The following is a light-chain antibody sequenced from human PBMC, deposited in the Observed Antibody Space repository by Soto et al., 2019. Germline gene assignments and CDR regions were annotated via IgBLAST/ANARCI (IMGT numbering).Light chain of an antibody. CDR2: DVS. J-gene: IGLJ1*01. V-gene: IGLV2-14*01. CDR1: SSDVGGYNY. CDR3: SSYTSSSTVYV. Sequence: QSVLTQPASVSGSPGQSITISCTGTSSDVGGYNYVSWYQQHPGKAPKLMIYDVSNRPSGVSNRFSGSKSGNTAYLTISGLQVEDEADYYCSSYTSSSTVYVFGTGTQLTVL.